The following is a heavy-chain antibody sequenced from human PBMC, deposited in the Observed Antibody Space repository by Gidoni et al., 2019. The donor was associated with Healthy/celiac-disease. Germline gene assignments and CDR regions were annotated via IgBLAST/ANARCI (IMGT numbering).Heavy chain of an antibody. CDR2: ISYEGSNK. Sequence: QVQLVESGGGVVQPGRSLRLSCAAFGFPFSSYGMHWVRQAPGKGLEWVAVISYEGSNKYYADSVKGRFTISRDNSKNTLYLQMNSLRAEDTAVYYCAKDGVAVAGTGVFDYWGQGTLVTVSS. CDR1: GFPFSSYG. CDR3: AKDGVAVAGTGVFDY. D-gene: IGHD6-19*01. J-gene: IGHJ4*02. V-gene: IGHV3-30*18.